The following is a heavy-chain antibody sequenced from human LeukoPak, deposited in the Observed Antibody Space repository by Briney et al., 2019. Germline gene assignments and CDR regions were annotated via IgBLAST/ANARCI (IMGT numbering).Heavy chain of an antibody. CDR1: GFTYSKYW. D-gene: IGHD3-3*01. J-gene: IGHJ4*02. CDR2: IKQDGSEK. CDR3: AKLGYDFYLEY. V-gene: IGHV3-7*05. Sequence: GGSLRLSCAASGFTYSKYWMTWVRQAPGKGLEWVAKIKQDGSEKDYVDSVKGRFTISRDNAKNSLYLQMNSLRVEDTALYYCAKLGYDFYLEYWGQGTLVTVSS.